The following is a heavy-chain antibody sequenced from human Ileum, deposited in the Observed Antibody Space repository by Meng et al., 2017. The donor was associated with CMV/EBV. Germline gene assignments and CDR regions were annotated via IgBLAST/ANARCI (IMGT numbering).Heavy chain of an antibody. J-gene: IGHJ6*02. CDR3: ARWYSGSWYSGLDVAVDV. CDR2: ISAYNGNT. Sequence: ASVKVSCKASGYTLTSYGISWVRQAPGQGLEWMGWISAYNGNTNYAQKLQGRVTMTTDTSTSTAYMELRSLRSDDTAVYYCARWYSGSWYSGLDVAVDVWGQGTTVTVSS. V-gene: IGHV1-18*01. D-gene: IGHD6-13*01. CDR1: GYTLTSYG.